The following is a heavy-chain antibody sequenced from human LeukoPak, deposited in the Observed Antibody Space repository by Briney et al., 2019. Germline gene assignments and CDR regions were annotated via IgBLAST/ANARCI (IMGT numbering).Heavy chain of an antibody. V-gene: IGHV1-2*02. CDR3: ASYTESWDYDILTGYPTGDDY. D-gene: IGHD3-9*01. J-gene: IGHJ4*02. CDR1: GYTFTGYY. CDR2: INPNSGGT. Sequence: ASVKVSCKTSGYTFTGYYMHWVRQAPGQGLEWMGWINPNSGGTNYAQKFQGRVTMTRDTSISTAYMELSRLRSDDTAVYYCASYTESWDYDILTGYPTGDDYWGQGTLVTVSS.